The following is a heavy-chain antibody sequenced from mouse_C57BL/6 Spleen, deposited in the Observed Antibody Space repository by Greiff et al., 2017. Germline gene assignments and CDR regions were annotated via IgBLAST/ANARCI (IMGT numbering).Heavy chain of an antibody. Sequence: VQLQQPGAELVKPGASVKVSCKASGYTFTSYWMHWVKQRPGQGLEWIGRIHPSDSDTNYNQQFKGKATLTVDTSSSTAYMQLSSLTSADSAVYYDSRKGDYYAYAMDYWGQGTSVTVSS. D-gene: IGHD1-1*01. V-gene: IGHV1-74*01. J-gene: IGHJ4*01. CDR3: SRKGDYYAYAMDY. CDR2: IHPSDSDT. CDR1: GYTFTSYW.